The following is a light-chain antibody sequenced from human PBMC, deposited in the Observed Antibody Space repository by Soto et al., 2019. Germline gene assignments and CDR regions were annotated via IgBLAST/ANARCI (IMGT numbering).Light chain of an antibody. J-gene: IGKJ3*01. CDR3: QQYGSSPFT. V-gene: IGKV3-20*01. Sequence: EIVLTQSPGTLSLSPGERATLSCRASQSVSSSYLAWYQQKPGQAPRLLIYGASSRATGIPDKFSGSRSGTDFTLTISRPEPEDFAVYYCQQYGSSPFTFGPGTKVDIK. CDR1: QSVSSSY. CDR2: GAS.